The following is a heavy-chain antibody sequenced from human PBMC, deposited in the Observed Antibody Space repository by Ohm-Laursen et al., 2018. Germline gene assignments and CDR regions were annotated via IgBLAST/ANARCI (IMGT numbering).Heavy chain of an antibody. CDR2: ISGSGGST. CDR1: GFTFSSYA. CDR3: ASQGTSLDDAFDI. J-gene: IGHJ3*02. V-gene: IGHV3-23*01. Sequence: GSLRLSCTASGFTFSSYAMSWVRQAPGKGLEWVSAISGSGGSTYYADSVKGRFTISRDNSKNTLYLQMNSLRAEDTAVYYCASQGTSLDDAFDIWGQGTMVTVSS. D-gene: IGHD3-10*01.